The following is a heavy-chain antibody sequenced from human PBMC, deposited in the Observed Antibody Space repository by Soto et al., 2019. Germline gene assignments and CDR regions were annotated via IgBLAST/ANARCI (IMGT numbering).Heavy chain of an antibody. J-gene: IGHJ5*02. CDR1: GGSITDYS. V-gene: IGHV4-4*07. CDR3: ARDQGVVVTADNWFDP. D-gene: IGHD2-21*02. CDR2: IFSSGST. Sequence: SETLSLTCTVSGGSITDYSWVWIRQPAGKGLEWIGRIFSSGSTNYNPSLKGQITMSLDTSKNQFSLKLNSATATDTAVYFCARDQGVVVTADNWFDPWGQGILVTVSS.